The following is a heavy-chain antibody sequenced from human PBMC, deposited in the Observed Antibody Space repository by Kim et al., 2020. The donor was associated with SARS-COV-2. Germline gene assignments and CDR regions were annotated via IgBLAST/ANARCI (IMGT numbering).Heavy chain of an antibody. CDR3: ARDSIVVVPAAMGVFDP. CDR1: GFTFSSYA. Sequence: GGSLRLSCAASGFTFSSYAMHWVRQAPGKGLEWVAVISYDGSNKYYADSVKGRFTISRDNSKNTLYLQMNSLRAEDTAVYYCARDSIVVVPAAMGVFDPWGQGTLVTVSS. CDR2: ISYDGSNK. J-gene: IGHJ5*02. D-gene: IGHD2-2*01. V-gene: IGHV3-30*04.